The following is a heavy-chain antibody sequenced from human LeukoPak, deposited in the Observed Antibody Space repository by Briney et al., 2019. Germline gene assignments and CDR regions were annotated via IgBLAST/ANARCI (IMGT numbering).Heavy chain of an antibody. CDR3: ARWGANDNDAFDI. J-gene: IGHJ3*02. CDR1: GYTFTSND. D-gene: IGHD3-16*01. Sequence: ASVKVSCKASGYTFTSNDINWVRQATGQGLEWMGWMNPNSGNTGYAQKFQGRVTMTRNTSISTAYMELSSLRSEDTAVYYCARWGANDNDAFDIWGQGTMVTVSS. CDR2: MNPNSGNT. V-gene: IGHV1-8*01.